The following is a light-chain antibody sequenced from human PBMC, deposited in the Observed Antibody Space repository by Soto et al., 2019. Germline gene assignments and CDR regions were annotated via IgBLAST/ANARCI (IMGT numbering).Light chain of an antibody. CDR3: QQYNDWPLT. V-gene: IGKV3-15*01. CDR2: GAF. Sequence: EIVLTQSAATLSMSPGERVTLSCRASQSISSNLAWYQQKPGQAPSLLIYGAFTRATGIPARFSGTGSGTEFTLTISSLQSEDFALYYCQQYNDWPLTFGQGTKVDIK. CDR1: QSISSN. J-gene: IGKJ1*01.